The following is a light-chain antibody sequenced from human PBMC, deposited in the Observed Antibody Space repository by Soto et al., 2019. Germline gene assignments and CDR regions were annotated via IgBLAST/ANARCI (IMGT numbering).Light chain of an antibody. V-gene: IGKV1-5*01. CDR3: QQYENYWT. CDR1: QSISGW. CDR2: DAS. J-gene: IGKJ1*01. Sequence: DIQMTQSPPTLSASVGDRVTLTCRASQSISGWLAWYQQKPGKAPKLLIYDASNLESGVPSRFSGSGSGTEFTLTISSLQPEDFGIYYCQQYENYWTFGQGTKVDIK.